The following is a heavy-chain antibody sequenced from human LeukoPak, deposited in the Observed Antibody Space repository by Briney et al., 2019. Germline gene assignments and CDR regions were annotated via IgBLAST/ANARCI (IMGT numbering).Heavy chain of an antibody. V-gene: IGHV1-2*02. D-gene: IGHD3-16*02. CDR2: INPNSGGT. CDR1: EYTFTGYY. J-gene: IGHJ4*02. CDR3: ARSSSYRTSGDYFDY. Sequence: ASVKVSCKASEYTFTGYYMHWVRQAPGQGLEWMGWINPNSGGTNYAQKFQGRVTITTDKSISTAYMELSRLRSDDTAVYYCARSSSYRTSGDYFDYWGQGTLVTVSS.